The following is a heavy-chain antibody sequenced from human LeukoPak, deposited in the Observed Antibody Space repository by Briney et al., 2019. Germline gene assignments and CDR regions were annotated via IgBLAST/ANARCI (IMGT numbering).Heavy chain of an antibody. CDR1: GGSFSGYY. CDR2: INHRGST. Sequence: SETLSLTCAVYGGSFSGYYWSWIRQPPGKGLEWIGEINHRGSTNYNPSLKSRVTISVDTSKNQFSLKLSSVTAADTAVYYCARVLGNYVLIFDYWGQGTLVTVSS. V-gene: IGHV4-34*01. CDR3: ARVLGNYVLIFDY. D-gene: IGHD1-7*01. J-gene: IGHJ4*02.